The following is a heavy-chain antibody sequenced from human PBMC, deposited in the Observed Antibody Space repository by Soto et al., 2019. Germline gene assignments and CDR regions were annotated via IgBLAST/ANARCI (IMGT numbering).Heavy chain of an antibody. D-gene: IGHD6-6*01. CDR3: ASSSSRIAALPDY. CDR2: IYYSGST. J-gene: IGHJ4*02. Sequence: TSETLSLTCTVSGGSISSYYWSWIRQPPGKGLEWIGYIYYSGSTNYNPSLKSRVTISVDTSKNQFSLKLSSVTAADTAVYYCASSSSRIAALPDYWGQGTLVTVSS. CDR1: GGSISSYY. V-gene: IGHV4-59*01.